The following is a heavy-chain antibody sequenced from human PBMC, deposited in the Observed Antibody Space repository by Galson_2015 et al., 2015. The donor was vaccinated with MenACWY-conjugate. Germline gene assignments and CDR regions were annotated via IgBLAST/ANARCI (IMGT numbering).Heavy chain of an antibody. CDR1: GYSFTNYW. CDR3: ARHPPGGRGMDV. J-gene: IGHJ6*02. CDR2: TAPHNSNT. D-gene: IGHD1-26*01. V-gene: IGHV5-51*01. Sequence: GAAVIQPGDSLTISCKGSGYSFTNYWVGWGRQMPGRGLVWMGLTAPHNSNTRYRSSFKGQVTISVDESITTAFLQWSSLNASDTAMYYCARHPPGGRGMDVWARGTTVTVSS.